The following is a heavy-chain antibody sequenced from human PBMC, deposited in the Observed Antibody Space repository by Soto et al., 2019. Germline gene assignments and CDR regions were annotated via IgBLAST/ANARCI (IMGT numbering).Heavy chain of an antibody. V-gene: IGHV4-59*08. D-gene: IGHD3-10*01. CDR3: ARLSLYGSGSYPTFFDY. Sequence: SETLSLTCTVSGGSISSYYWSWIRQPPGKGLEWIGYIYYSGSTNYNPSLKSRVTISVDTSKNQFSLKLSSVTAADTAVYYCARLSLYGSGSYPTFFDYWGQGTLVTVSS. J-gene: IGHJ4*02. CDR1: GGSISSYY. CDR2: IYYSGST.